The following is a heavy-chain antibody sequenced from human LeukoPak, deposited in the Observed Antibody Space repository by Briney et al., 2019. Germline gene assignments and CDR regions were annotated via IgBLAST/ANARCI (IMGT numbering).Heavy chain of an antibody. Sequence: HPGGSLRLSCAASGFTFSSYAMSWVRQAPGKGLEWVSAISGSTIYYADSVKGRFTISRDNAKNSLYLQMNSLRAEDTAVYYCARDRYCSGGSCYSKKIDYWGQGTLVTVSS. J-gene: IGHJ4*02. CDR1: GFTFSSYA. CDR3: ARDRYCSGGSCYSKKIDY. D-gene: IGHD2-15*01. V-gene: IGHV3-48*04. CDR2: ISGSTI.